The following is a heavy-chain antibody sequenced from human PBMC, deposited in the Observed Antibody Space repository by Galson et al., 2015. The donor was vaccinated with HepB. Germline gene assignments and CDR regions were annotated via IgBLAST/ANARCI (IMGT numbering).Heavy chain of an antibody. V-gene: IGHV4-61*01. CDR1: GASVSNDNYF. CDR3: ASGRTGYTSPPPDS. D-gene: IGHD3/OR15-3a*01. Sequence: SETLSLTCAVSGASVSNDNYFWSWNRQSPGKGLEWIGYTYYSGSTNYNPSLKSRVTISIDPSKNRLSLKLSSVTAADTAIYYCASGRTGYTSPPPDSWGQGTLVTVSS. CDR2: TYYSGST. J-gene: IGHJ5*01.